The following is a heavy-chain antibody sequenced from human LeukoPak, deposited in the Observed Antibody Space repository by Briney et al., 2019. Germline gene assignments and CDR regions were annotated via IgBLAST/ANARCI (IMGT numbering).Heavy chain of an antibody. CDR3: ARDSASIAAAVYWYFDL. J-gene: IGHJ2*01. CDR2: IGGSGGST. V-gene: IGHV3-23*01. D-gene: IGHD6-13*01. CDR1: GFTFSSYA. Sequence: GGSLRLSCAASGFTFSSYAMSWVRQAPGKGLEWVSDIGGSGGSTKYADSVKGRFTIARDNSKNTLYLQMNSLRAEDSAVYFCARDSASIAAAVYWYFDLWGRGTLVTVSS.